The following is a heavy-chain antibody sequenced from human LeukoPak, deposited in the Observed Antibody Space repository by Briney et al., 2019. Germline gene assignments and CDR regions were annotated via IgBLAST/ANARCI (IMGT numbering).Heavy chain of an antibody. CDR1: GFTFSSYG. CDR2: IWYDGSNK. CDR3: AKQFAPGSLASFDY. V-gene: IGHV3-33*06. Sequence: GGSLRLPCAASGFTFSSYGMHWVRQAPGKGLEWVAVIWYDGSNKYYADSVKGRFTISRDNSKNTLYLQMNSLRAEDTAVYYCAKQFAPGSLASFDYWGQGTLVTVSS. J-gene: IGHJ4*02. D-gene: IGHD3-3*02.